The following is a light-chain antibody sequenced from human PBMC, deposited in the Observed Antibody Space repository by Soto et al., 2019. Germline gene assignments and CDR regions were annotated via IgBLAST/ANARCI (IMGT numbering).Light chain of an antibody. J-gene: IGKJ2*01. V-gene: IGKV3-20*01. CDR2: GAS. Sequence: EIEMTQSPGTLSLSPGDRATISCRASQSVSSSYLCWYQQKPGQAPRLIIYGASSRATGIPYRFSGSGSGIAFTLTISKLEPEDFAVYYCYKYGSSSYTFGQGTKLEIK. CDR1: QSVSSSY. CDR3: YKYGSSSYT.